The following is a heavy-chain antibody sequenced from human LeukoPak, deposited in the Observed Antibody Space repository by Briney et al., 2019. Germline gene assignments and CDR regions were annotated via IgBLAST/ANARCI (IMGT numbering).Heavy chain of an antibody. Sequence: GGSLRLSCAASGFTFDDYAMHWVRQAPGKGLEWVSGISWNSGGIGYADSVKGRFTISRDNAKNSLYLQMNSLRAEDTALYYCAKDVNYDSGGYLNRGFDYWGQGTLVTVSS. J-gene: IGHJ4*02. CDR2: ISWNSGGI. CDR1: GFTFDDYA. D-gene: IGHD3-22*01. CDR3: AKDVNYDSGGYLNRGFDY. V-gene: IGHV3-9*01.